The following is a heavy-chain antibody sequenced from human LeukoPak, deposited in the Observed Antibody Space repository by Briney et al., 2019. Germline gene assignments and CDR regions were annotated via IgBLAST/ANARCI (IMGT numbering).Heavy chain of an antibody. CDR2: ISSSSSYI. D-gene: IGHD6-13*01. V-gene: IGHV3-21*04. Sequence: PGGSLRLSCAASGFTFSSYSMNWVRQAPGKGLEWVSSISSSSSYIYYADSVKGRFTISRDNSKNTLYLQMNSLRAEDTAVYYCAKDLAAAGQYYYYMDVWGKGTTVTVSS. CDR3: AKDLAAAGQYYYYMDV. J-gene: IGHJ6*03. CDR1: GFTFSSYS.